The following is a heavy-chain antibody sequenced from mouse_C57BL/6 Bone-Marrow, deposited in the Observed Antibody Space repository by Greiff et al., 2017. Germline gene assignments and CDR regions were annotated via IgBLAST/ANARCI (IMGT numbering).Heavy chain of an antibody. CDR1: GYTFTSYG. CDR3: AIPIYYEYDSYAMDY. Sequence: QVQLQQSGAELARPGASVKLSCKASGYTFTSYGISWVKQRTGQGLEWIGEIYPRSGNTYYNEKFKGKATLTADKSSSTAYMELRSLTSEDSAVYFCAIPIYYEYDSYAMDYRGQGTSVTVSS. J-gene: IGHJ4*01. D-gene: IGHD2-4*01. V-gene: IGHV1-81*01. CDR2: IYPRSGNT.